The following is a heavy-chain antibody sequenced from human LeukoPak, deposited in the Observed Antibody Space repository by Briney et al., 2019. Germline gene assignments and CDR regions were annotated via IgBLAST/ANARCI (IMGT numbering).Heavy chain of an antibody. D-gene: IGHD4-17*01. J-gene: IGHJ5*02. V-gene: IGHV3-21*01. Sequence: GGSLRLSCAASGFTFSSYSMNWVRQAPGKGLEWVSSISSSSSYIYYADSVKGRFTISRDNAKNSLYLQMNSLRAEDTAVYYCARDRTTETTLGWFDPWGQGTLVTVSS. CDR3: ARDRTTETTLGWFDP. CDR1: GFTFSSYS. CDR2: ISSSSSYI.